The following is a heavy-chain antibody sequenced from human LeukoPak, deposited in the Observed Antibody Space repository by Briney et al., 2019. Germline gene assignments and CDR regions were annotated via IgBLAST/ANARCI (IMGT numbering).Heavy chain of an antibody. D-gene: IGHD3-10*01. CDR3: ARAGGLWFGELLQSSHNWFAP. V-gene: IGHV1-2*02. CDR1: GYTFTGYY. Sequence: ASVKVSCKASGYTFTGYYMHWVRQAPGQGLEWMGWINPNSGGTNYAQKFQGRVTMTRDTSISTAYMELSRLRSDDTAVYYCARAGGLWFGELLQSSHNWFAPWGQGTLVTVSS. CDR2: INPNSGGT. J-gene: IGHJ5*02.